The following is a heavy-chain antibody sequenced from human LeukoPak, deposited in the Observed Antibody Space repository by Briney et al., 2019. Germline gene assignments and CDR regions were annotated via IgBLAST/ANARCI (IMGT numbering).Heavy chain of an antibody. CDR2: IIPILGIA. D-gene: IGHD6-6*01. CDR1: GGTFSSYA. J-gene: IGHJ4*02. V-gene: IGHV1-69*04. CDR3: ATVGIAARHGDY. Sequence: ASVKVSCKASGGTFSSYAISWVRQARGQGLEWMGRIIPILGIANYAQKFQGRVTITADKSTSTAYMELSSLRSEDTAVYYCATVGIAARHGDYWGQGTLVTVSS.